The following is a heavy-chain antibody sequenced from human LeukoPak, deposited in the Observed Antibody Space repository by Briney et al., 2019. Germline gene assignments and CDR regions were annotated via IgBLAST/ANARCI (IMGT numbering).Heavy chain of an antibody. V-gene: IGHV3-21*01. CDR3: ARGMDTTLVS. J-gene: IGHJ4*02. D-gene: IGHD5-18*01. CDR2: ISSSDTYI. Sequence: SGGSLRLSCAASGFTFSSYTMNWARQAPGKGLEWVSSISSSDTYISYADSLQGRFTISRDNAKNSLYLQLHSLRVEDTAVYYCARGMDTTLVSWGQGTLVTVSS. CDR1: GFTFSSYT.